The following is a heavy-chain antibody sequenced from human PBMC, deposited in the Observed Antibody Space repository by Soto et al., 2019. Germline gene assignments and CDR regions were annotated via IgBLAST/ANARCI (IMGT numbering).Heavy chain of an antibody. CDR1: GFTFSSYG. Sequence: QVQLVESGGGVVQPGRSLRLSCAASGFTFSSYGMHWVRQAPGKGLEWVAVIWYDGSNKYYADSVKGRFTISRDNSKNTLYLEMNSLRAEDTAVYYCARPFRGGGHRGDAFDIWGQGTMVTVSS. V-gene: IGHV3-33*01. J-gene: IGHJ3*02. D-gene: IGHD2-15*01. CDR2: IWYDGSNK. CDR3: ARPFRGGGHRGDAFDI.